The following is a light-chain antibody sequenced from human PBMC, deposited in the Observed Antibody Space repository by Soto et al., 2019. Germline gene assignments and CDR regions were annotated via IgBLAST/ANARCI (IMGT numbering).Light chain of an antibody. CDR2: DAS. V-gene: IGKV3-11*01. CDR1: QTVSSY. CDR3: QQRST. J-gene: IGKJ4*01. Sequence: EIVLTQSPSTLSLSPGERATLSCRASQTVSSYLAWYQQKPGQAPRLLIYDASNMATGIPARFSGSGSGPDFTLTISSLEPADFAVYYCQQRSTFGGGTKVEIK.